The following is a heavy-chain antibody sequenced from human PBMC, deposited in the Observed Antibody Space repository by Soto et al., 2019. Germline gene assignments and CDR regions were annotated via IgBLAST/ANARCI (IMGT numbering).Heavy chain of an antibody. CDR2: IIPIFGTA. D-gene: IGHD7-27*01. V-gene: IGHV1-69*12. CDR1: GGTFSSYA. J-gene: IGHJ6*02. CDR3: ARGLNWGGRFDGRDV. Sequence: QVQLVQSGAEVKKPGSSVKVSCKASGGTFSSYAISWVRQAPGQGLEWMGGIIPIFGTANYAQKFQGRVTIAADEYTSTAYMALSGLRSEETAVYYCARGLNWGGRFDGRDVWGQGTKVTVSS.